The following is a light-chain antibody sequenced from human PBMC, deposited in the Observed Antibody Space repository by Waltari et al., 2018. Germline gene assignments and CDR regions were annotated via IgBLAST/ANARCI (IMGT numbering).Light chain of an antibody. J-gene: IGKJ4*01. CDR1: QSVNKY. V-gene: IGKV3-11*01. CDR3: LKRAGGPL. Sequence: EIVLTQSPATLSLSPGESATLTCRASQSVNKYLDWFQQKPGHAPRPLTYGASNLAAGIPARFSGSGSGTDFTLTISSLEPEDFAVYYCLKRAGGPLFGGGTKVE. CDR2: GAS.